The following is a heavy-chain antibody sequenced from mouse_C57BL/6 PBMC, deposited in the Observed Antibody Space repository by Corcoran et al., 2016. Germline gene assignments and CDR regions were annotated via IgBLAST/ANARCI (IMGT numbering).Heavy chain of an antibody. J-gene: IGHJ4*01. D-gene: IGHD2-5*01. V-gene: IGHV1-81*01. CDR1: GYTFTSYG. CDR2: IYPRSGNT. Sequence: QVQLQQSGAELARPGASVKLSCKASGYTFTSYGISWVKQRTGQGLEWIGEIYPRSGNTYYNEKFKGKATLTADKSSSTAYMELRSLTSEDSAVYFCARSGGYSNYDYYAMDYWGQGTSVTVSS. CDR3: ARSGGYSNYDYYAMDY.